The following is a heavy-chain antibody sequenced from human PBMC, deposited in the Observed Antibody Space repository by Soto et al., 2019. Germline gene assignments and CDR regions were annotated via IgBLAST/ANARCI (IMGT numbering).Heavy chain of an antibody. CDR1: GFSFSSYW. CDR3: ARSPGGYYID. J-gene: IGHJ3*01. CDR2: INTEGCST. Sequence: EVQLVESGGGLVQPGGSLRLSCADSGFSFSSYWMHWVRQGPGKGLVWVARINTEGCSTNYADSVEGRFTISRDNAKNTLYLQMNSLRAEDTAVYYCARSPGGYYIDWGQGTMVTVSS. V-gene: IGHV3-74*01. D-gene: IGHD2-15*01.